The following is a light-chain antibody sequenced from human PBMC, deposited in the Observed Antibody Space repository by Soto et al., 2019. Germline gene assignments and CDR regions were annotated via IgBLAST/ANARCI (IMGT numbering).Light chain of an antibody. CDR3: QQRHMWPIT. Sequence: EVVLTQSPVTLSLSPGERATLSCRASQSFRGLLAWYQQKPGQAPRLLIYDAYNRATGIPPRFSGSGSGADFTLTISSLETEGSEVYYWQQRHMWPITFGQGTRLEIK. CDR1: QSFRGL. V-gene: IGKV3-11*01. CDR2: DAY. J-gene: IGKJ5*01.